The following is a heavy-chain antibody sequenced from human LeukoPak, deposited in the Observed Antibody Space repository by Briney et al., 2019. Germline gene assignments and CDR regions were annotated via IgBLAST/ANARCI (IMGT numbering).Heavy chain of an antibody. J-gene: IGHJ6*02. Sequence: SETLSFTCTVSGGSISSYYWSWIRQPPGKGLEWIGYIYYSGSTNYNPSLKSRVTISVDTSKNQFSLKLSSVTAADTAVYYCARRVAGGIYGMDVWGQGTTVTVSS. D-gene: IGHD6-19*01. CDR2: IYYSGST. CDR1: GGSISSYY. CDR3: ARRVAGGIYGMDV. V-gene: IGHV4-59*08.